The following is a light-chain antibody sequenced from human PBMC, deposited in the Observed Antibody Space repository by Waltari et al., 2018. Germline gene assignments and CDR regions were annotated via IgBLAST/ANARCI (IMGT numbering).Light chain of an antibody. V-gene: IGKV3-20*01. Sequence: EIVLTQPPGTLSLSPGERATLSCRASQSVGRSLAWYQQKPGQAPRLLIYGASSRATGVPDRFSGSGSGTDFSLTISRLAPEEFAVYYCQHYVRLPVTFGQGTRVEIK. J-gene: IGKJ1*01. CDR2: GAS. CDR3: QHYVRLPVT. CDR1: QSVGRS.